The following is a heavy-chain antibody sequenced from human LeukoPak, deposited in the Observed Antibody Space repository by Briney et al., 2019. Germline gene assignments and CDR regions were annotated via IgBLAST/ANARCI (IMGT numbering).Heavy chain of an antibody. CDR3: ATGALPIGFLEVDRPGNYFSNYLVV. CDR1: GFTFSSYP. V-gene: IGHV3-30*04. J-gene: IGHJ6*03. Sequence: GGSLRLSCDASGFTFSSYPMHWVRQAPGKGLEWVTLISPDGNNQEYADSVKGRFTISRDNSKNTLYLQMTSPTTEDTALYYCATGALPIGFLEVDRPGNYFSNYLVVWGKGTMVVVSS. D-gene: IGHD3-3*02. CDR2: ISPDGNNQ.